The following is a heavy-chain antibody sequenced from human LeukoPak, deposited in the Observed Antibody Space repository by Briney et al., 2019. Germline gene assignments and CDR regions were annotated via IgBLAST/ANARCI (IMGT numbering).Heavy chain of an antibody. CDR2: INHSGST. D-gene: IGHD6-13*01. V-gene: IGHV4-34*01. CDR1: GGSFSGYY. Sequence: SETLSLTCAVYGGSFSGYYWSWIRQPPGKGLEWIGEINHSGSTNYNPPLKSRVTISVDTSKNQFSLKLSSVTAADTAVYYCARDSSWASDYWGQGTLVTVSS. CDR3: ARDSSWASDY. J-gene: IGHJ4*02.